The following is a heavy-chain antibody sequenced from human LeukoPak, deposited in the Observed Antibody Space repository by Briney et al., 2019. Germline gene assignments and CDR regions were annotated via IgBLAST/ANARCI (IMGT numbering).Heavy chain of an antibody. CDR2: ISHSGTS. D-gene: IGHD5-24*01. V-gene: IGHV4-31*11. CDR1: GGSLSSGGYF. CDR3: ARERRDGHNYSDF. J-gene: IGHJ4*02. Sequence: SETLSLTCAVSGGSLSSGGYFWGWTRQSPGKGLEWIGCISHSGTSYYNPSLKSRVTISVDTSRNQFSLALSSVTAADTAVYFCARERRDGHNYSDFWCQGALVTVSS.